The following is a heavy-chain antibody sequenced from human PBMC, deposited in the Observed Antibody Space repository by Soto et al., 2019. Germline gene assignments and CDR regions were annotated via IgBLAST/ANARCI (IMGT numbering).Heavy chain of an antibody. CDR2: IYHSGST. CDR1: GGSISSGGYS. J-gene: IGHJ4*02. V-gene: IGHV4-30-2*01. CDR3: ATVPGL. Sequence: QLQLQESGSGLVKPSQTLSLTCAVSGGSISSGGYSCSWIRQPPGKGLEWIGYIYHSGSTYYNPSIKSRVTISVSRATNQFSLNLSSVPGSGTAAYYCATVPGLWGQGPLVTVAS.